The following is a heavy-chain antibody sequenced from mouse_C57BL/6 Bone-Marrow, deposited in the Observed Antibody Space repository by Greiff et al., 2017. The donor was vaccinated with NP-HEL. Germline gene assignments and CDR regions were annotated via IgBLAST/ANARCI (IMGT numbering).Heavy chain of an antibody. V-gene: IGHV14-4*01. J-gene: IGHJ2*01. CDR1: GFNIKDDY. CDR2: IDPENGDT. Sequence: EVQLQQSGAELVRPGASVKLSCTASGFNIKDDYMHWVKQRPEQGLEWIGWIDPENGDTEYASKFQGKATITADTSSNAAYLQLSSLTSEATAVYYCTTWGGNFGCWGQGTTLTVSS. CDR3: TTWGGNFGC.